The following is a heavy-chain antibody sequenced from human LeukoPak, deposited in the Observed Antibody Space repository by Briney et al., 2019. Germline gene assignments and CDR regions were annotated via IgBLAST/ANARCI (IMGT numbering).Heavy chain of an antibody. Sequence: GGSLSLSCAASGFSFSSYAMHWVRQAPGKGLEWVAVMSSDGTNTYYAASVKGRFTISRDISKNTLYLQMNSLRAEDTAVYYCAREVSVVRGVDWGQGTLVTVSS. V-gene: IGHV3-30-3*01. D-gene: IGHD3-10*01. CDR2: MSSDGTNT. J-gene: IGHJ4*02. CDR3: AREVSVVRGVD. CDR1: GFSFSSYA.